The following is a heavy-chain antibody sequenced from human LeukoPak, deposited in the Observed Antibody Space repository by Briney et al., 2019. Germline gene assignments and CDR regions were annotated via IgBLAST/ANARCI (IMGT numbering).Heavy chain of an antibody. CDR3: ANSHAEWLLGPRRYGMDV. Sequence: ASVKVSCKASGYTFTSYYMHWVRQAPGQGLEWMGIINPSGGSTSYAQKFQGRVTMTRDTSTSTVYMELSSLRSEDTAVYYCANSHAEWLLGPRRYGMDVWGQGTTVTVSS. D-gene: IGHD3-3*01. V-gene: IGHV1-46*01. CDR2: INPSGGST. J-gene: IGHJ6*02. CDR1: GYTFTSYY.